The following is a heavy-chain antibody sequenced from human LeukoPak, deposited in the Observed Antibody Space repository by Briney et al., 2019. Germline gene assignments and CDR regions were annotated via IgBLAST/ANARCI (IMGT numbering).Heavy chain of an antibody. D-gene: IGHD1-7*01. CDR2: IYTSGST. CDR1: GGSISSYY. V-gene: IGHV4-4*07. Sequence: SETLSLTCTVSGGSISSYYWSWIRQPAGKGLEWIWRIYTSGSTNYNPSLKSRVTMSVDTSKNQFSLKLSSVTAADTAVYYCARERYNWNSYYFDYWGQGTLVTVSS. CDR3: ARERYNWNSYYFDY. J-gene: IGHJ4*02.